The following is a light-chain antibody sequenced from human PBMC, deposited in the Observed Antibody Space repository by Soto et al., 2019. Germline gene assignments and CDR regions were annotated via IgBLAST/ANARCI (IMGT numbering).Light chain of an antibody. CDR3: MQDLQTPWT. CDR1: ESLLHGNGYNY. J-gene: IGKJ1*01. CDR2: LGS. Sequence: DLVMTQSPLSLPVTSGEPASISCRSSESLLHGNGYNYLDWYLQKPGQSPQLLLFLGSIRASRGSCRLSGSGAGTDFTLNISRVEAEDVGAYYCMQDLQTPWTFGQGTKVDIK. V-gene: IGKV2-28*01.